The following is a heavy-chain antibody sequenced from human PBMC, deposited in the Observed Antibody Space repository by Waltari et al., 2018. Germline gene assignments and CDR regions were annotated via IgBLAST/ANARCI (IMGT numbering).Heavy chain of an antibody. CDR2: IIPIFGTA. D-gene: IGHD2-2*01. CDR3: ARVASSTSGGYYYYGMDV. V-gene: IGHV1-69*01. CDR1: GGTFSSYA. Sequence: QVQLVQSGAEVKKPGSSVKVSCKASGGTFSSYAISWVRQAPGQGLEWMGGIIPIFGTANYAQKFQGRVTITADESTSTAYMELSSLRSEDTAVYYCARVASSTSGGYYYYGMDVWGQGTTVTVSS. J-gene: IGHJ6*02.